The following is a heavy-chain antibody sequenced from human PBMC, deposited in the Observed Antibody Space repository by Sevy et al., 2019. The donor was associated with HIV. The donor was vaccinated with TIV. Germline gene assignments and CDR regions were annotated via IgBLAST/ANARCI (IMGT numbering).Heavy chain of an antibody. D-gene: IGHD2-15*01. V-gene: IGHV3-30*18. CDR2: ISYDGSNK. CDR1: GFTFSSYG. Sequence: GGSLRLSCAASGFTFSSYGMHWVRQAPGKGLEWVVVISYDGSNKYYADSVKGRFTISRDNSKNTLYLQMNSLRAEDTAVYYCAKDRLRYCSGGSCYPFDYWGQGTLVTVSS. J-gene: IGHJ4*02. CDR3: AKDRLRYCSGGSCYPFDY.